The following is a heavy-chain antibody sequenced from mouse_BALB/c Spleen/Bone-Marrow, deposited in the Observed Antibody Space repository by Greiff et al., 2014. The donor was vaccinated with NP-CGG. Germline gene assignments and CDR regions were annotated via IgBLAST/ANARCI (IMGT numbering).Heavy chain of an antibody. D-gene: IGHD1-1*01. Sequence: VQLQQSRAELVRPGASLKLSCRASGYTFTSYWINWVKQRPGQGLEWIGNIYPSDSYINYNQRFKDKATLTVDKSSSTAYMQLSSPTSEDSAVYYCTRYGNSHYYAIAHRGQGPSFFVSS. J-gene: IGHJ4*01. V-gene: IGHV1-69*02. CDR1: GYTFTSYW. CDR2: IYPSDSYI. CDR3: TRYGNSHYYAIAH.